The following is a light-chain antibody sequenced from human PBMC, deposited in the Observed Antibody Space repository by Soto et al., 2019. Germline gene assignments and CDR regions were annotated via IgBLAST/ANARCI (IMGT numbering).Light chain of an antibody. Sequence: SVLPKPASLSGSPGQSITISCTRTSSDIGSYNYVSWYQQHPGKAPKLMIFDVSYRPPGISDRFSGSKSGNTASLTISGLQPEDEADYYCSSYGGSSTLFGGGTK. V-gene: IGLV2-14*03. CDR3: SSYGGSSTL. J-gene: IGLJ3*02. CDR1: SSDIGSYNY. CDR2: DVS.